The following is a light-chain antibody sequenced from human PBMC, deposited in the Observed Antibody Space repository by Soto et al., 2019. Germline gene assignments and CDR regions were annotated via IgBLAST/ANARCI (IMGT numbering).Light chain of an antibody. Sequence: EIVITQTPATLSVAPGERASLSCRASQSISNKLVWYQQKLGQAPRLLIYGASTRATGIPARFSGSGSGTEFTLTISSLQSEDFAVYYCQQYNNWPPITFGQGTRLEIK. V-gene: IGKV3-15*01. CDR3: QQYNNWPPIT. CDR2: GAS. CDR1: QSISNK. J-gene: IGKJ5*01.